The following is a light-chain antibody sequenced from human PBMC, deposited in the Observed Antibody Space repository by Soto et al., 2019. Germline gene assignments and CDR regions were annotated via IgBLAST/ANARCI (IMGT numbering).Light chain of an antibody. Sequence: SYELTQPPSVSVAPGQTARITCGGNNIGSESVHWYQQKPGQAPVVVVYDDSDRPSGIPERFSGSNSGNTATLTISRVEGGDGADYYCQVWHSSGDHSVFGGGTKLTVL. CDR1: NIGSES. V-gene: IGLV3-21*02. J-gene: IGLJ3*02. CDR2: DDS. CDR3: QVWHSSGDHSV.